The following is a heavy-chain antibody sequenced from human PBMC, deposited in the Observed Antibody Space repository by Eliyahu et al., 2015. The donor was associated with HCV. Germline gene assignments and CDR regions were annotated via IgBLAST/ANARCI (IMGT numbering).Heavy chain of an antibody. D-gene: IGHD4-23*01. CDR2: IYRTGST. V-gene: IGHV4-4*02. J-gene: IGHJ5*02. CDR3: ARKHDDYGGWFDP. Sequence: QVQLQESGPGLVKPSGTLSLTCAVSGGSISSRNWWSWVRQPPGKGLEXIGEIYRTGSTNYNPSLKSRVTISVDKSKNQFSLKLSSVTAADTAVYYCARKHDDYGGWFDPWGQGTLVTVSS. CDR1: GGSISSRNW.